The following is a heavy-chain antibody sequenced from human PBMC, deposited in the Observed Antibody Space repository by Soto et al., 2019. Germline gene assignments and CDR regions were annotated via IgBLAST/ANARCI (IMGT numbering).Heavy chain of an antibody. J-gene: IGHJ3*02. Sequence: SQTLSLTCAISGYSVSSNSAAWNWIIQSPSRGLEWLGRTYYRSKWYNDYAVSVKSRITINPDTSKNQFSLQLNSATPEDTAVYYCARDYYDSSGYYYGSAFDIWGQGTMVTVSS. CDR2: TYYRSKWYN. CDR1: GYSVSSNSAA. D-gene: IGHD3-22*01. V-gene: IGHV6-1*01. CDR3: ARDYYDSSGYYYGSAFDI.